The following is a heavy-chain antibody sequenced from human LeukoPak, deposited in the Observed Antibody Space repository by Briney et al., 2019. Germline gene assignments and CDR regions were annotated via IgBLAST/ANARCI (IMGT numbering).Heavy chain of an antibody. CDR3: ARQRVVVVIMDCFDP. CDR1: GGSISSSSYY. Sequence: SETLSLTCTVSGGSISSSSYYWGWIRQPPGKGLEWIGSIYYSGSTYYNPSLKSRVTISVDTSKNQFSLKLSSVTAADTAVYYCARQRVVVVIMDCFDPWGQGTLVTVSS. D-gene: IGHD3-22*01. CDR2: IYYSGST. V-gene: IGHV4-39*01. J-gene: IGHJ5*02.